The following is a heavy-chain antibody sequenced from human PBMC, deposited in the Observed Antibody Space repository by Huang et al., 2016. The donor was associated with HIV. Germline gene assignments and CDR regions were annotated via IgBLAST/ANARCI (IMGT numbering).Heavy chain of an antibody. CDR3: ARTVVRLSTRVGRLDY. V-gene: IGHV1-69*01. CDR1: GGTFSSYA. J-gene: IGHJ4*02. Sequence: QVQLVQSGAEVKKPGSSVKVSCKASGGTFSSYAISWVRQAPGQGLEGRGGVIPILGTANYAQEFHGRVTITADESTSTAYMELSSLRSEDTAVYCCARTVVRLSTRVGRLDYWGQGTLVTVSS. D-gene: IGHD3-10*01. CDR2: VIPILGTA.